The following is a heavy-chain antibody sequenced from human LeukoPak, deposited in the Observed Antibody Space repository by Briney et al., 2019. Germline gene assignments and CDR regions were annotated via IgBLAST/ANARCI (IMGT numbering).Heavy chain of an antibody. V-gene: IGHV4-30-4*07. Sequence: PSQTLSLTCAISGGSIIRGGDSWSWIRQPPGKGLEWVGYIYYSGSTYYNPSLKRRVTISIDTSKKQFSLKLSSVTAADTAVYYCAMAMVRGLTNWFDPWGQGTLVTVSS. J-gene: IGHJ5*02. CDR1: GGSIIRGGDS. CDR2: IYYSGST. D-gene: IGHD3-10*01. CDR3: AMAMVRGLTNWFDP.